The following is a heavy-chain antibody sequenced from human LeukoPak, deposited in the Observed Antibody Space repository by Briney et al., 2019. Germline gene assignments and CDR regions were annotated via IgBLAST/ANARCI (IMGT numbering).Heavy chain of an antibody. V-gene: IGHV3-53*01. D-gene: IGHD3-22*01. CDR3: ARDWYYYDSSGYSSFDY. CDR2: IYSGGST. CDR1: GFSFSTYW. Sequence: GGSLRLSCAASGFSFSTYWTSWVRQAPGKGLEWVSVIYSGGSTYYADSVKGRFTISRDNSKNTLYLQMNSLRAEDTAVYYCARDWYYYDSSGYSSFDYWGQGTLVTVSS. J-gene: IGHJ4*02.